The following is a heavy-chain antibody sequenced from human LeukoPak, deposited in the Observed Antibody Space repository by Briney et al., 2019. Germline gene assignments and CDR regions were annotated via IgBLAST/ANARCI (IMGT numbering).Heavy chain of an antibody. V-gene: IGHV4-59*01. CDR3: ARLPSAGHGYFED. D-gene: IGHD4-17*01. Sequence: KTSETLSLTCTVSGDSIRSFFWSWIRQPPGKRLEWIGFFYYTGSTNYNRSLKSRVAISVDTSTNQLFLNLSSVTAADTAVCYCARLPSAGHGYFEDWGQGALVTVSS. CDR1: GDSIRSFF. CDR2: FYYTGST. J-gene: IGHJ4*02.